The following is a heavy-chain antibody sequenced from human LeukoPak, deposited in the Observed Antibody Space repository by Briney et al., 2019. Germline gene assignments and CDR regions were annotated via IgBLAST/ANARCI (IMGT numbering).Heavy chain of an antibody. V-gene: IGHV3-30*03. D-gene: IGHD3-9*01. Sequence: QPGGSLRLSCAASGFTFSSYGMHWVRQAPGKGLEWVAVISYDGSNKYYADSVKGRFTISRDNAKNSLYLQMNSLRAEDTAVYYCARVRAYYDILTGYYNRDFDYWGQGTLVTVSS. CDR1: GFTFSSYG. J-gene: IGHJ4*02. CDR2: ISYDGSNK. CDR3: ARVRAYYDILTGYYNRDFDY.